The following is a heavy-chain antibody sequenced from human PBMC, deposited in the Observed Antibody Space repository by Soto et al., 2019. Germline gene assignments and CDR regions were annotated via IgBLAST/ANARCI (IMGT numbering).Heavy chain of an antibody. Sequence: SETLSLTCTVSGGSISSYYWSWIRQPPGKGLEWIGYIYYSGSTNYNPSLKSRVTISVDTSKNQFSLKLSSVTAADTAVYYCARLPLRYCSSTSCRGHYYYYMDVWGKGTTVTVSS. CDR3: ARLPLRYCSSTSCRGHYYYYMDV. CDR1: GGSISSYY. V-gene: IGHV4-59*08. CDR2: IYYSGST. D-gene: IGHD2-2*01. J-gene: IGHJ6*03.